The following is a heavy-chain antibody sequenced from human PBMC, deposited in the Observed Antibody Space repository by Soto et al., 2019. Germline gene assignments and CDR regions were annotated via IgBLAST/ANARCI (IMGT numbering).Heavy chain of an antibody. CDR3: ASDFWSGYHYYYGMDV. V-gene: IGHV3-33*01. CDR1: GFTFSSYG. D-gene: IGHD3-3*01. Sequence: PGGSLRLSCAASGFTFSSYGMHWVRQAPGKGLEWVAVIWYDGSNKYYADSVKGRFTISRDNSKNTLYLQMNSLRAEDTAVYYCASDFWSGYHYYYGMDVWGQGTTVTVSS. J-gene: IGHJ6*02. CDR2: IWYDGSNK.